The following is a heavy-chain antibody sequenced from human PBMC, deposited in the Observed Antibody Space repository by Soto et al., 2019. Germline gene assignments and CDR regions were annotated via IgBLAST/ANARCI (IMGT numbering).Heavy chain of an antibody. Sequence: PSESLALTWAAHNRPFSDCFWTWIRQSPGRVLEWSGEINHRGCATYNPSLRSRVTISIDTSKNHFSLSLRSLTAADTAVYYCVARGMTYDFLSGPHPFDPWGHGTLVTVSS. J-gene: IGHJ5*02. CDR3: VARGMTYDFLSGPHPFDP. CDR2: INHRGCA. V-gene: IGHV4-34*01. CDR1: NRPFSDCF. D-gene: IGHD3-3*01.